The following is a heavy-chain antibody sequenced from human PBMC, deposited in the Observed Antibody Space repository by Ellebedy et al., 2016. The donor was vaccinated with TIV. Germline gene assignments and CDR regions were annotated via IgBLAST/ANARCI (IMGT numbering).Heavy chain of an antibody. CDR1: GGSFTNSSHS. D-gene: IGHD6-19*01. Sequence: MPSETLSLTCTVSGGSFTNSSHSRGWIRQPAGKSLEWIGHIYSSGSTMYNPSLRSRVTMSVDTSRNQFSLKLRSVTAADTAIYYCARESSGNFFYWGQGILVTVSS. V-gene: IGHV4-61*09. CDR2: IYSSGST. J-gene: IGHJ4*02. CDR3: ARESSGNFFY.